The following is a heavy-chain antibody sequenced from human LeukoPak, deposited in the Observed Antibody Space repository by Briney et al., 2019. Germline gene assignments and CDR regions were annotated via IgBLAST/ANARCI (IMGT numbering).Heavy chain of an antibody. J-gene: IGHJ6*03. CDR2: INHSGRT. V-gene: IGHV4-34*01. D-gene: IGHD3-9*01. CDR1: GGSFSGYY. CDR3: ARAIRYFCYYYYYMDV. Sequence: PSETLSLTCAVYGGSFSGYYWSWIRQPPGKRLEWIGEINHSGRTNYNPSLKSRVTISVDTSKNQFSLKLSSVTAADTAVYYCARAIRYFCYYYYYMDVWGKGTTVTISS.